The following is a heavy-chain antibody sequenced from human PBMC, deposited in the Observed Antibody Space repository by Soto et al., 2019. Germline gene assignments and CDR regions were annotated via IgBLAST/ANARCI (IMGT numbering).Heavy chain of an antibody. Sequence: ASVKVSCKASGYTFTHYAMHWVRQAPGQRLEWMGWINPANGNTEYSQKFQDRVTITRDTSASTAYMDLNSLRTEDTAVYYCASRPSLEGGPFDLWGQGTLVTVSS. CDR2: INPANGNT. V-gene: IGHV1-3*01. J-gene: IGHJ4*02. D-gene: IGHD1-1*01. CDR3: ASRPSLEGGPFDL. CDR1: GYTFTHYA.